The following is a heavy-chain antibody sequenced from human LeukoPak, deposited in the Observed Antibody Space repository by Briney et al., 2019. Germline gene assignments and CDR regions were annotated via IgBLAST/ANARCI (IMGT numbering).Heavy chain of an antibody. V-gene: IGHV4-59*01. CDR1: GGSISSYY. CDR2: IYYSGCT. Sequence: SETLSLTCTVSGGSISSYYWSWIRQPPGKGPEWIGYIYYSGCTNYNPSLKSRVTISVDTSKNQFSLKLSSVTAADTAVYYCARGLVDAFDIWGQGTMVTVSS. J-gene: IGHJ3*02. CDR3: ARGLVDAFDI.